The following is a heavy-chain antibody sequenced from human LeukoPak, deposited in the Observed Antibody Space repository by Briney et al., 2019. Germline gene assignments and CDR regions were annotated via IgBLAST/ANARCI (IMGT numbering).Heavy chain of an antibody. V-gene: IGHV3-23*01. CDR3: AKDGRYCSSSSCYTIY. D-gene: IGHD2-2*02. J-gene: IGHJ4*02. Sequence: GGSLRLSCAASGFTFSSYAMSWVRQAPGKGLEWVSTISGSGGSTYYADSVKGRFTISRDNSKNTLYLQMNSLRAEDTAVYYCAKDGRYCSSSSCYTIYWGQGTLVTVSS. CDR1: GFTFSSYA. CDR2: ISGSGGST.